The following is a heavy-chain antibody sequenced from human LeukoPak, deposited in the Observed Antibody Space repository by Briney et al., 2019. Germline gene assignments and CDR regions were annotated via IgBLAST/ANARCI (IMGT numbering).Heavy chain of an antibody. CDR3: ARAMVRGSMDV. J-gene: IGHJ6*02. CDR2: IYYSGST. V-gene: IGHV4-31*03. D-gene: IGHD3-10*01. Sequence: SETLSLTCTVSGGSISSGGYYWSWIRQHPGKGLEWIGYIYYSGSTYYNPSLKSRVTISVDTSKYQFSLKLSSVTAADTAVYYCARAMVRGSMDVWGQGTTVTVSS. CDR1: GGSISSGGYY.